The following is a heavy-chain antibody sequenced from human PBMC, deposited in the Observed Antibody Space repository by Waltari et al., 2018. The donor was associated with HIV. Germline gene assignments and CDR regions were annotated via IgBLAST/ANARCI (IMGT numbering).Heavy chain of an antibody. V-gene: IGHV2-5*02. D-gene: IGHD3-22*01. CDR3: ARQYSRVGAFDR. J-gene: IGHJ3*01. Sequence: QITLKESGPTLVKPTQTLRLTCTFSGFSLSTSGVGVGWLRQAPGKAPEWLALIYWDDDKNYSPSLKTRLTITKDNSKRQVVVTMTNMDPVDIGTYYCARQYSRVGAFDRWGQGTVVTVSS. CDR2: IYWDDDK. CDR1: GFSLSTSGVG.